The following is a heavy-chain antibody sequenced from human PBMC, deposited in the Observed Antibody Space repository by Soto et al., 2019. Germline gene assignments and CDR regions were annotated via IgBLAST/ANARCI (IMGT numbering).Heavy chain of an antibody. CDR1: GFTFSSYS. D-gene: IGHD3-16*01. CDR2: ISRSSSYI. V-gene: IGHV3-21*01. J-gene: IGHJ5*02. Sequence: GGSLRLSCAASGFTFSSYSMNWVRQAPGKGLEWVSSISRSSSYIYYADSVKGRFTISRDNAKNSLYLQMNSLRAEDTAVYYCARDLHDYVSFRFDPWGQGTLVTVAS. CDR3: ARDLHDYVSFRFDP.